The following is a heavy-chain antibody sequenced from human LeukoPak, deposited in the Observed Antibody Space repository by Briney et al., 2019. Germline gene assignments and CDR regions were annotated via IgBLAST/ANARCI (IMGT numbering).Heavy chain of an antibody. D-gene: IGHD3-22*01. V-gene: IGHV4-39*01. CDR3: ARGLRITMIVVVITTPPFDAFDI. CDR2: IYYSGST. CDR1: GGSISSSSYY. Sequence: PSETLSLTCTVSGGSISSSSYYWGWIRQPPGKGLEWIGSIYYSGSTYYNPSLKSRVTISVDTSKDQFSLKLSSVTAADTAVYYCARGLRITMIVVVITTPPFDAFDIWGQGTMVTVSS. J-gene: IGHJ3*02.